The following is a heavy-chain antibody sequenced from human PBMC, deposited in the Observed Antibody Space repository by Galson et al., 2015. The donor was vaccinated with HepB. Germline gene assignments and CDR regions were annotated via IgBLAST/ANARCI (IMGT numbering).Heavy chain of an antibody. Sequence: SLRLSCAASGFTFSNYAMNWVRQAPGKGLEWVSVISASGDNTYYADSVKGRFTISRDNSKNTVYLQMNSLRAEDAAVYYCAGGFWFDPWGQGTLVTVSS. V-gene: IGHV3-23*01. CDR3: AGGFWFDP. J-gene: IGHJ5*02. CDR1: GFTFSNYA. D-gene: IGHD2-15*01. CDR2: ISASGDNT.